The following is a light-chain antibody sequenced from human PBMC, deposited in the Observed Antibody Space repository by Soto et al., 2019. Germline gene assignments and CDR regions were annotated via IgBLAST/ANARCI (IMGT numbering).Light chain of an antibody. V-gene: IGKV1-33*01. CDR2: DAS. J-gene: IGKJ4*01. Sequence: DIQMTQSPSSLSASVGDRVTITCRASQTIRSYLNWYQQKPGKAPRLLIYDASNLETGVPSRFSGSGSGTDFTFTISSLQPEDIATYFCQQYDNLQTFGGGTKVEIK. CDR1: QTIRSY. CDR3: QQYDNLQT.